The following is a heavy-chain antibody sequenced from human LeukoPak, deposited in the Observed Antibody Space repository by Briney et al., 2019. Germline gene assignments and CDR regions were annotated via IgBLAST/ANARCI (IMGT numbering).Heavy chain of an antibody. J-gene: IGHJ4*02. V-gene: IGHV3-48*02. CDR1: GFTFSSYS. Sequence: AGGSLRLSCAASGFTFSSYSMNWVRQAPGKGLEWVSYISSSSSTIYYADSVKGRFTISRDNAKNSLYLQMNSLRDEDTAVYYCARPAQYCSGGSCYFDYWGQGTLVTVSS. CDR3: ARPAQYCSGGSCYFDY. CDR2: ISSSSSTI. D-gene: IGHD2-15*01.